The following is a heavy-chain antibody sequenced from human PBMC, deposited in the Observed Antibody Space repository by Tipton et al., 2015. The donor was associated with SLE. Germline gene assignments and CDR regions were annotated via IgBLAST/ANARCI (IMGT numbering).Heavy chain of an antibody. CDR3: ARVRDGYIADAFDI. D-gene: IGHD5-24*01. V-gene: IGHV1-2*02. J-gene: IGHJ3*02. CDR2: INPNSGAT. Sequence: QVQLVQSGAEVKKPGASVKVSCKASGYTFTGYYMHWVRQAPGQGLEWMGWINPNSGATKYAQKFQGRVTMTRDTSISTAYMELSRVRSDDDTAVYYCARVRDGYIADAFDIWGPGTMVTVSS. CDR1: GYTFTGYY.